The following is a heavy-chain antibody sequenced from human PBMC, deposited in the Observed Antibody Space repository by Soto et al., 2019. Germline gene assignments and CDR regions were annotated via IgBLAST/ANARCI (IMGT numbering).Heavy chain of an antibody. CDR3: ARGKYYDFWSVADEGYYYYMDV. D-gene: IGHD3-3*01. CDR1: GFTFSSYS. Sequence: GGSLRLSCAASGFTFSSYSMNWVRQAPGKGLEWVSSISSSSSYIYYADSVKGRFTISRDNAKNSLYLQMNSLRAEDTAVYYCARGKYYDFWSVADEGYYYYMDVWGKGTTVTVSS. V-gene: IGHV3-21*01. J-gene: IGHJ6*03. CDR2: ISSSSSYI.